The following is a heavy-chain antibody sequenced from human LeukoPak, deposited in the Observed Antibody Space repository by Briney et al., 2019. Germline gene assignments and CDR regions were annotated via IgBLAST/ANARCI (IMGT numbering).Heavy chain of an antibody. CDR2: IYYSGST. Sequence: SETLSLTCTVSGGSISSSSYYWGWISQPPGKGLEWIGSIYYSGSTYYNPSLKSRVTISVDTSKDQFSLKLSSVTAADTAVYYCARVNSGYLRSYFDYWGQGTLITVSS. J-gene: IGHJ4*02. CDR1: GGSISSSSYY. CDR3: ARVNSGYLRSYFDY. D-gene: IGHD5-12*01. V-gene: IGHV4-39*07.